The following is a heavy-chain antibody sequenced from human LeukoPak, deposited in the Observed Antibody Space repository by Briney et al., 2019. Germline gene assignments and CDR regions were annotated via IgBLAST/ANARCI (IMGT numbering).Heavy chain of an antibody. D-gene: IGHD2-2*01. CDR3: ARVAVPAAKGAFDI. V-gene: IGHV4-34*01. CDR1: GGSFNDYY. J-gene: IGHJ3*02. CDR2: INHSGST. Sequence: SETLSLTCALYGGSFNDYYWSWIRQPPGKGLEWIGEINHSGSTNYNPSLKSRATISVDTSKNQFSLKLSSVTAADTAVYYCARVAVPAAKGAFDIWGQGTMVTVSS.